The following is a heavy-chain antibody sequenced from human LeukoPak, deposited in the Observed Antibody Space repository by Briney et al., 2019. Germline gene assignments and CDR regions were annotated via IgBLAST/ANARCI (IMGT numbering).Heavy chain of an antibody. J-gene: IGHJ4*02. CDR2: INHSGST. CDR3: ARGVRYYFDY. V-gene: IGHV4-34*01. CDR1: GGSFSGYY. Sequence: SETLSLTCAVYGGSFSGYYWSWIRQPPGKGLEWIGEINHSGSTNYNPSLKSRVTISVDTSKNQSSLKLSSVTAADTAVYYCARGVRYYFDYWGQGTLVTVSS.